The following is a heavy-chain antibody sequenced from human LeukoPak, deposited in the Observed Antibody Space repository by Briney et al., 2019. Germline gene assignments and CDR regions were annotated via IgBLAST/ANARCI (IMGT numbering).Heavy chain of an antibody. J-gene: IGHJ6*03. CDR1: GFTFSSYG. Sequence: GGSLRLSCAASGFTFSSYGMSWVRQAPGEGLEWVSAISGSGGSTYYADSVKGRFTISRDNSKNTVYLQMNSLSAEDTAVYYCAKNGDRGAYCSGGTCYPYYYYYMDVWGKGTTVTISS. CDR2: ISGSGGST. D-gene: IGHD2-15*01. V-gene: IGHV3-23*01. CDR3: AKNGDRGAYCSGGTCYPYYYYYMDV.